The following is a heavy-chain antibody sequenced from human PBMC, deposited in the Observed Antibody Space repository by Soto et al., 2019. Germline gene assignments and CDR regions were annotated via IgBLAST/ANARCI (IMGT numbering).Heavy chain of an antibody. J-gene: IGHJ5*02. CDR1: GFTFSSYA. CDR2: ISGSGGST. D-gene: IGHD3-16*01. Sequence: PGGSLRLSCAASGFTFSSYAMSWVRKAPGKGLEWVSAISGSGGSTYYADSVKGRFTISRDNSKNTLYLQMNSLRAEDTAVYNCVTGVMGLHIPSFVPWGQGTLVT. V-gene: IGHV3-23*01. CDR3: VTGVMGLHIPSFVP.